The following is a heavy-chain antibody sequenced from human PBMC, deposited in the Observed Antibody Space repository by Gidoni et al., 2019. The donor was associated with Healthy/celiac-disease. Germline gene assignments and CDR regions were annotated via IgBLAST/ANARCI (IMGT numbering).Heavy chain of an antibody. CDR2: ISYDGSNK. CDR3: ARDLRGALLRYFDWFRGTMGAFDI. CDR1: GFTFSSYA. Sequence: QVQLVESGGGVVQPGRSLRLSCAASGFTFSSYAMHWVRQAPGKGLEWVAVISYDGSNKYYADSVKGRSTISRDNSKNTLYLQMNSLRAEDTAVYYCARDLRGALLRYFDWFRGTMGAFDIWGQGTMVTVSS. D-gene: IGHD3-9*01. V-gene: IGHV3-30-3*01. J-gene: IGHJ3*02.